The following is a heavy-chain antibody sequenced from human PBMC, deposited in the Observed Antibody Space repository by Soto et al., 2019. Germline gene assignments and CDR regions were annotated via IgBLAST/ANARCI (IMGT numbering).Heavy chain of an antibody. Sequence: QVQLVQSGAEEKKPGASVKVSCKASGYTFTSYAMHWVRQAPGQRLEWMGWINAGNGNTKYSQKFKGXXTITRDTSASTAYMELSSLRSEDTAVYYCARGITLPTPLDYWGQGTLVTVSS. CDR1: GYTFTSYA. D-gene: IGHD1-20*01. J-gene: IGHJ4*02. CDR2: INAGNGNT. CDR3: ARGITLPTPLDY. V-gene: IGHV1-3*05.